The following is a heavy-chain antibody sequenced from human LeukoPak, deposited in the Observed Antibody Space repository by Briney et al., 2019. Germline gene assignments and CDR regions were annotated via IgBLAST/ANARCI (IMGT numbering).Heavy chain of an antibody. CDR3: ARARRSITMIVVIKYFDL. V-gene: IGHV3-48*01. Sequence: GGSLRLSCAASGFTFSSYSMNWVRQAPGKGLEWVSYISSSSSTIYYADSVKGRFTISRDNAKNSLYLQMNSLRAEDTAVYYYARARRSITMIVVIKYFDLWGRGTLVTVSS. J-gene: IGHJ2*01. CDR1: GFTFSSYS. D-gene: IGHD3-22*01. CDR2: ISSSSSTI.